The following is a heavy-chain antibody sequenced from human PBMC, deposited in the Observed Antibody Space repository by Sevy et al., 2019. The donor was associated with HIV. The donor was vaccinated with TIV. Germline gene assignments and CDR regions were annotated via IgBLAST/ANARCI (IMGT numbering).Heavy chain of an antibody. CDR2: IRSKAYGGTP. V-gene: IGHV3-49*03. D-gene: IGHD1-7*01. J-gene: IGHJ5*02. CDR3: TRNPRNGNYIGDWFDP. Sequence: GGSLRLSCTASGFTFGDYAMSWFRQAPGKGLEWVGFIRSKAYGGTPEYAASVKGRFTISRDDSESIAYLQMNSLKSEDTAVYYCTRNPRNGNYIGDWFDPRGQGTLVTVSS. CDR1: GFTFGDYA.